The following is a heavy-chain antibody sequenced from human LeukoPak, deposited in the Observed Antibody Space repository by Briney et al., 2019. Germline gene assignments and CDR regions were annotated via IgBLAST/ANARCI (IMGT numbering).Heavy chain of an antibody. CDR2: INHSGGT. CDR3: ARGRVTMVRGPITD. D-gene: IGHD3-10*01. CDR1: GGSFSGYY. V-gene: IGHV4-34*01. J-gene: IGHJ4*02. Sequence: SETLSLTCAVYGGSFSGYYWSWIRQPPGKGLEWIGEINHSGGTNYNPSLKSRVTISVDTSKNQFSLKLSSVTAADTAVYYCARGRVTMVRGPITDWGQGTLVTVSS.